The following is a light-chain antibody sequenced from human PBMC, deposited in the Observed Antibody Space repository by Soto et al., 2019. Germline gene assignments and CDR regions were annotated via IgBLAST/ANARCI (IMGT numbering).Light chain of an antibody. V-gene: IGLV2-14*01. CDR1: SSDVGTYNF. CDR2: GVS. J-gene: IGLJ2*01. CDR3: SSYTSSSTFVL. Sequence: QSALTQPASVSGSPGQSITISCTGTSSDVGTYNFVSWYQQRPGKAPKLMIYGVSNRPSGVSNRFSGSKSGNTASLTISGLQAEDEADYYCSSYTSSSTFVLFGGGTKLTVL.